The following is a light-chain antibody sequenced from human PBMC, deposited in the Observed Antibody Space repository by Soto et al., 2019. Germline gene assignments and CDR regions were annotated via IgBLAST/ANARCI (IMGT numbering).Light chain of an antibody. CDR1: SGHSSYA. CDR2: LNSDGSH. V-gene: IGLV4-69*01. J-gene: IGLJ2*01. CDR3: QTWGTGIVV. Sequence: QPVLTQSPSASASLGASVKLTCILSSGHSSYAIAWHHQQPEKGPRYLMKLNSDGSHSKGDGIPDRFSGSSSGAERYLTISSLQSEDEADYYCQTWGTGIVVFGGGTKLTVL.